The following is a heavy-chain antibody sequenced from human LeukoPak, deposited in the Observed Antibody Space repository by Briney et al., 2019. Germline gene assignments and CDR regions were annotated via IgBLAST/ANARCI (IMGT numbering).Heavy chain of an antibody. Sequence: GESLKISFKGPGYSLTSYWIGWVRQMPGKGLEWMGIIYPGDSDTRYSPSFQGQVTISADKSISTAYLQWSSLKASDTAMYSCARQGYISSWTDYWGQGTLVTVSS. CDR3: ARQGYISSWTDY. J-gene: IGHJ4*02. CDR2: IYPGDSDT. D-gene: IGHD6-13*01. V-gene: IGHV5-51*01. CDR1: GYSLTSYW.